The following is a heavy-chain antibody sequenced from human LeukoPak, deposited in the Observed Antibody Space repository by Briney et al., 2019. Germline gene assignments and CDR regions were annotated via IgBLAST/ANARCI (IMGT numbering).Heavy chain of an antibody. J-gene: IGHJ4*02. V-gene: IGHV4-59*01. CDR3: AREEMASGYYFDH. CDR1: GGSISAYY. CDR2: IYYSGTT. Sequence: SETLSLTCTVSGGSISAYYWSWIRQPPGKGLEWIGYIYYSGTTNYNPSLKSRVTISVDTSKNQFYLKLSSVTAADTAVYYCAREEMASGYYFDHWGQGTLVTVS. D-gene: IGHD5-24*01.